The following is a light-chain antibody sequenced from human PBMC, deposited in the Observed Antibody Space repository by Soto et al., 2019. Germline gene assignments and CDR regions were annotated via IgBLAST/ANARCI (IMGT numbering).Light chain of an antibody. CDR1: QSVSSNY. Sequence: EIVLTQSPGTLSLSPGERATLSCRASQSVSSNYLAWYQQKPGQAPRLLIYDASTRATGIPDRFSGSGSGTDFNLTISRLEPEDLAVYYCQQYGSSPPRTFGQGTKVEVK. CDR3: QQYGSSPPRT. J-gene: IGKJ1*01. CDR2: DAS. V-gene: IGKV3-20*01.